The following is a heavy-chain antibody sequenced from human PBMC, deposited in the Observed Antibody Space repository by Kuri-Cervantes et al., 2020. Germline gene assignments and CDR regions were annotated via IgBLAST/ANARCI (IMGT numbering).Heavy chain of an antibody. D-gene: IGHD1-26*01. CDR1: GYTFTGYY. CDR2: INPNSGAT. V-gene: IGHV1-2*02. CDR3: AADGSISGSYYNWFDP. J-gene: IGHJ5*02. Sequence: ASVKVSCKASGYTFTGYYMHWVRQAPGQGLEWMGWINPNSGATNYAQNFQGRVTMTRDTSISTAYMELSSLRSEDTAVYYCAADGSISGSYYNWFDPWGQGTLVTVSS.